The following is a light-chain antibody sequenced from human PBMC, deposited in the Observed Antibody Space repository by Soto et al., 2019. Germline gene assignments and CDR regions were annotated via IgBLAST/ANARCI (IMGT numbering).Light chain of an antibody. CDR2: DVD. J-gene: IGLJ2*01. CDR3: SSYASSSTLAV. Sequence: QSALTQPASVSGSPGQSITISCTGTSSDVGGYNSVSWYQLHPGKAPKLMIYDVDKRPSRVSNRFSASKSGNTASLTISELQAEDEADYYCSSYASSSTLAVFGRGTKVTVL. V-gene: IGLV2-14*03. CDR1: SSDVGGYNS.